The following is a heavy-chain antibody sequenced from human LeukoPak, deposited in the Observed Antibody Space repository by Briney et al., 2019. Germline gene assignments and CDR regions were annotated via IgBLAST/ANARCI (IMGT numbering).Heavy chain of an antibody. D-gene: IGHD1-1*01. CDR1: GYIFTNYG. J-gene: IGHJ4*02. Sequence: ASVTVSCKASGYIFTNYGITWVRQAPGQGLEWMGWISAYNGNTNYAQKFQGRVTMTTDTSTTTAYMELRSLRSDDTAVYYCARGVGQTTGTTGGYYFDFWGQGTLVTVSS. V-gene: IGHV1-18*01. CDR2: ISAYNGNT. CDR3: ARGVGQTTGTTGGYYFDF.